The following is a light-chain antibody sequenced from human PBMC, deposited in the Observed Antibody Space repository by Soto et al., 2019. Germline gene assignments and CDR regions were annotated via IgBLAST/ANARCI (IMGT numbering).Light chain of an antibody. CDR3: YSFAGSRTWV. J-gene: IGLJ3*02. V-gene: IGLV2-11*01. CDR1: SSDVGGYNY. CDR2: DVT. Sequence: QSVLTQPRSVSGSPGQSVTISCTGTSSDVGGYNYVSWYQQHPGKAPKLMISDVTKRPSGVPDRFSGSKSGNTASLTISGLQAEDEADYYCYSFAGSRTWVFGGGTKLTVL.